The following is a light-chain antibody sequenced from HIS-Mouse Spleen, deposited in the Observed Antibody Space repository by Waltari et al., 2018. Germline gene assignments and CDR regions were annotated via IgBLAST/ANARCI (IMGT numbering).Light chain of an antibody. CDR3: SSYTSSSTEV. CDR1: SSDVGCYNY. V-gene: IGLV2-14*03. J-gene: IGLJ2*01. CDR2: DVS. Sequence: QSALTRPASVSGSPGQSITISCTGTSSDVGCYNYVSWYQQHPGKAPKLMIYDVSNRPSGVSNRFSGSKSGNTASLTISGLQAEDEADYYCSSYTSSSTEVFGGGTKLTVL.